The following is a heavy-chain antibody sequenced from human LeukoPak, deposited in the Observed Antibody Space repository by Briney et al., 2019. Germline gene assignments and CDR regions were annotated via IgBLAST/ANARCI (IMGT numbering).Heavy chain of an antibody. CDR2: VYNSGST. CDR1: GVSISIYY. V-gene: IGHV4-59*01. Sequence: ETLSLTCTASGVSISIYYWSWVRQPPGKGLEWIGYVYNSGSTIYNPSLKSRATISADTSKNQFSLQLSSVTAADTAVYYCVRDRELNYWGQGTLVTVSS. J-gene: IGHJ4*02. D-gene: IGHD1-7*01. CDR3: VRDRELNY.